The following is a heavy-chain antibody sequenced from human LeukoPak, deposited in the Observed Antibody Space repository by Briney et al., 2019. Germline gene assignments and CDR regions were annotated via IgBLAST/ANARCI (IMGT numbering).Heavy chain of an antibody. Sequence: GSLRLSCAASGFTFSNYWMNWVRQAPGKGLEWLSYISSSDSTIYYADSVKGRFTISRDNAKNSLYLQMNSLRAEDTAVYYCARGLYYYDSSGYYSDAFDIWGQGTMVTVSS. CDR1: GFTFSNYW. D-gene: IGHD3-22*01. CDR2: ISSSDSTI. CDR3: ARGLYYYDSSGYYSDAFDI. J-gene: IGHJ3*02. V-gene: IGHV3-48*04.